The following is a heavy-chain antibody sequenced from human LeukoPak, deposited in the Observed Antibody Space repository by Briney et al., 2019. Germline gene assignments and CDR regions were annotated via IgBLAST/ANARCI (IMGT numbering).Heavy chain of an antibody. V-gene: IGHV1-69*04. J-gene: IGHJ4*02. CDR3: ARHFTYGDYEPAHFDY. Sequence: SVKVSCKASGGTFSSYANSWVRQAPGQGLEWMGRIIPIFGIANYAQKFQGRVTITADKSTSTAYMELSSLRSEDTAVYYCARHFTYGDYEPAHFDYWGQGTLVTVSS. D-gene: IGHD4-17*01. CDR1: GGTFSSYA. CDR2: IIPIFGIA.